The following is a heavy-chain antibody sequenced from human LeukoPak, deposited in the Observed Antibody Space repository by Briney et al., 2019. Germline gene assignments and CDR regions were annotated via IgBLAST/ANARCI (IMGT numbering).Heavy chain of an antibody. Sequence: PGGSLRLSCAASGFTFSSYAMSWVRQAPGKGLEWVSAISGSGGSIYYADSVKGRFTISRDNSKDTLYLQMNSLRAEDTAVYYCAQQLGYCSGGNCYFTYWGQGTLVTVSS. CDR3: AQQLGYCSGGNCYFTY. J-gene: IGHJ1*01. CDR1: GFTFSSYA. D-gene: IGHD2-15*01. V-gene: IGHV3-23*01. CDR2: ISGSGGSI.